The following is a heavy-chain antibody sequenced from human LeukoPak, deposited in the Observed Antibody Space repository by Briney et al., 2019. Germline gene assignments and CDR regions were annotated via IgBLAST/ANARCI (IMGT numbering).Heavy chain of an antibody. J-gene: IGHJ4*02. CDR1: GFTFSSYS. CDR3: ARTYDFWSGYADY. CDR2: ISSSSSYI. D-gene: IGHD3-3*01. V-gene: IGHV3-21*01. Sequence: PGGSLRLSCAASGFTFSSYSMNWVRQAPGKGLEWVSSISSSSSYIYYADSVKGRFTISRDNSKNTLYLQMNSLRAEDTAVYYCARTYDFWSGYADYWGQGTLVTVSS.